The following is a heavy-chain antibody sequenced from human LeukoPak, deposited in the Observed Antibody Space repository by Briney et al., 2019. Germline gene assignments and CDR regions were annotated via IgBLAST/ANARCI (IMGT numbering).Heavy chain of an antibody. CDR2: ISSSGDTM. D-gene: IGHD1-7*01. J-gene: IGHJ4*02. CDR3: ARVMGNYASDY. Sequence: GGXXRLSCAASGFSFSDYYMSWLRQAPGKGLEWVSYISSSGDTMSYADSVKGRFTISRDNAKNSLYLQMSSLRAEDAAIYYCARVMGNYASDYWGQGALVTVSS. V-gene: IGHV3-11*04. CDR1: GFSFSDYY.